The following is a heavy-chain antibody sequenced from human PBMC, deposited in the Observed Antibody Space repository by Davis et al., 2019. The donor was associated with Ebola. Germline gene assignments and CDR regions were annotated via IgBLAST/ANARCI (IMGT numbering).Heavy chain of an antibody. Sequence: SETLSLTCAVYGGSFSGYYWSWNRQPPGKGLEWIGSIYYSGSTNYNPSLKSRVTLSVDTSKNQFSLKLSSVNATDTAVYYCASGRSKWLRSIDYWGQGTLVTVSS. D-gene: IGHD5-12*01. CDR3: ASGRSKWLRSIDY. J-gene: IGHJ4*02. CDR1: GGSFSGYY. CDR2: IYYSGST. V-gene: IGHV4-59*12.